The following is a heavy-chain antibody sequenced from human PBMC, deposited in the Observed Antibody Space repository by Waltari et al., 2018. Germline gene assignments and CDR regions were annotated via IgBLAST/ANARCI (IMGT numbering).Heavy chain of an antibody. Sequence: VSCKASGYTFTSYGISWVRQAPGQGLEWMGWISAYNGNTNYAQKLQGRVTMTTDTSTSTAYMELRSLRSDDTAVYYCARDPGLGVATDAFDIWGQGTMVTVSS. D-gene: IGHD5-12*01. CDR2: ISAYNGNT. V-gene: IGHV1-18*01. CDR1: GYTFTSYG. J-gene: IGHJ3*02. CDR3: ARDPGLGVATDAFDI.